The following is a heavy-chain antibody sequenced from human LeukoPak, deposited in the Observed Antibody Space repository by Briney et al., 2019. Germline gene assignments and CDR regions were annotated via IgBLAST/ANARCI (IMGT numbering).Heavy chain of an antibody. CDR2: ISSSSSYI. Sequence: PGGSLRLSCAASGFTFSSYSMNWVRQAPGKELERVSSISSSSSYIYYADSVKGRFTISRDNSKNTLYLQMNSLRAEDTAVYYCAKISSSWYFYYFDYWGRGTLVTVSS. CDR3: AKISSSWYFYYFDY. CDR1: GFTFSSYS. D-gene: IGHD6-13*01. V-gene: IGHV3-21*04. J-gene: IGHJ4*02.